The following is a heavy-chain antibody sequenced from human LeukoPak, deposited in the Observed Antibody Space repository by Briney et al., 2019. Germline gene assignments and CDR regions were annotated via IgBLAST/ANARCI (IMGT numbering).Heavy chain of an antibody. D-gene: IGHD4-17*01. Sequence: GGSLRLSCAASGSTFDDYGMSWVRQAPGKGLEWVSGINWNGGSTGYADSVKGRFTISRDNAKNSLYLQMNSLRAEDTALYYCARSHDYGDSSPYYYYMDVWGKGTTVTVSS. V-gene: IGHV3-20*04. CDR2: INWNGGST. J-gene: IGHJ6*03. CDR1: GSTFDDYG. CDR3: ARSHDYGDSSPYYYYMDV.